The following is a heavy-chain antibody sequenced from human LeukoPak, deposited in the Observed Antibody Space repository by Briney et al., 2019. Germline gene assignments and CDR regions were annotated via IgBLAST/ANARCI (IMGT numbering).Heavy chain of an antibody. CDR3: ARDYRGGWNDY. CDR1: GFTFSSHW. Sequence: GGSLRLSCAASGFTFSSHWMGWVRQCPGKGLECVAKINEDGSEKHYVDSVRGRFTISRDNAKNSFYLQMNSLRVEDTAVYYCARDYRGGWNDYWDQGTLVTVSS. D-gene: IGHD1-26*01. J-gene: IGHJ4*02. CDR2: INEDGSEK. V-gene: IGHV3-7*01.